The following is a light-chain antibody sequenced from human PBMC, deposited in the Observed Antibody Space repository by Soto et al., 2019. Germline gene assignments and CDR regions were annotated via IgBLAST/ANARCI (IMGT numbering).Light chain of an antibody. CDR1: QTISSW. CDR3: HHYNSYSEA. Sequence: EIQMTQSPSTLSGSVGDRVTITCRASQTISSWLAWYQQKPGKAPKLLIYKASTLKSGVPSRFSGSGSGTEFTLTISSLQPDDFATYYCHHYNSYSEAFGQGTKLDIK. CDR2: KAS. V-gene: IGKV1-5*03. J-gene: IGKJ1*01.